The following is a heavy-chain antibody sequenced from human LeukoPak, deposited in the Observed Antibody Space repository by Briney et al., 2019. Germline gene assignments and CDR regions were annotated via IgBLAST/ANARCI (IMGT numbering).Heavy chain of an antibody. D-gene: IGHD4-17*01. CDR3: ATYRGDLKALDS. V-gene: IGHV3-33*01. J-gene: IGHJ4*02. CDR1: GFTFSNCG. CDR2: IWYDGSNK. Sequence: PGRSLRLSCAASGFTFSNCGMHWVRQAPGKGLEWVAVIWYDGSNKFYADSVKGRFTISRDNAKNTLYLQMDSLRAEDTAVYYCATYRGDLKALDSWGQGTLVTVSS.